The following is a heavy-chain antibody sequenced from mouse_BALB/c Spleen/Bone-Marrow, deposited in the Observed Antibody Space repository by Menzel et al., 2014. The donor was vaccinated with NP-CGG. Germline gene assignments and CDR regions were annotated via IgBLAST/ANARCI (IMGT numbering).Heavy chain of an antibody. Sequence: VQLKESGAELVKPGASVKLSCTAAGFNIKDTYMHWVKQRPEQGLEWIGRVDPANGNTIYDPKFQGKATITADTSSNTAYLQLSSLTSEDTAVYYCASYRYAWYFDVWGAGTTVTVSS. CDR1: GFNIKDTY. CDR3: ASYRYAWYFDV. D-gene: IGHD2-14*01. V-gene: IGHV14-3*02. CDR2: VDPANGNT. J-gene: IGHJ1*01.